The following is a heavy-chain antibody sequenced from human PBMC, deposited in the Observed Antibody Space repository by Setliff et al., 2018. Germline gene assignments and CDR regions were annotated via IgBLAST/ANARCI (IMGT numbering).Heavy chain of an antibody. CDR1: GFGFTTFG. CDR2: ISPYSGNT. D-gene: IGHD6-19*01. V-gene: IGHV1-18*01. Sequence: ASVKVSCKTSGFGFTTFGLSWVRQAPGQGLEWLGSISPYSGNTNYPQWLQDRVTMTIDTSATTVYMELQSLRSDDTAVYYCVRSSAPQVVLAADFGFWGQGTPVTVSS. CDR3: VRSSAPQVVLAADFGF. J-gene: IGHJ4*02.